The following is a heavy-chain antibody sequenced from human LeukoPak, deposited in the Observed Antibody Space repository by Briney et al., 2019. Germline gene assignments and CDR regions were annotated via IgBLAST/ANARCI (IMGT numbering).Heavy chain of an antibody. V-gene: IGHV3-74*01. D-gene: IGHD3-10*01. CDR2: INSDGSST. Sequence: GGSLRLSCSASGFTFSIYAMHWVRQAPGKGLVWVSRINSDGSSTSYVDSVRGRFTISRDNAKDTLYLQMNSLRAEDTAVYYCVRSYGSGSYYYGYWGQGTLVTVSS. CDR3: VRSYGSGSYYYGY. CDR1: GFTFSIYA. J-gene: IGHJ4*02.